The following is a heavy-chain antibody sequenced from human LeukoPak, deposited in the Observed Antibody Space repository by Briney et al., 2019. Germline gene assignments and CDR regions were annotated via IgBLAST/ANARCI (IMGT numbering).Heavy chain of an antibody. CDR1: GYPFPSNF. Sequence: ASVKVSFKASGYPFPSNFIHWVRPAPGQGLEWMGMIYPRDGSTSYAQKFQGRVTVTRDTSTSTVHMELSGLRSEDTAVYYCARDQEGFDYWGQGTLATVSS. J-gene: IGHJ4*02. CDR2: IYPRDGST. CDR3: ARDQEGFDY. V-gene: IGHV1-46*01.